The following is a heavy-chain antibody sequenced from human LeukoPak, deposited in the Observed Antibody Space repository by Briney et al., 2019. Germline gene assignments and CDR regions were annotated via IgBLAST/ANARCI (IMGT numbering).Heavy chain of an antibody. J-gene: IGHJ6*04. D-gene: IGHD3-10*01. CDR3: AKDTDYGSGSRRSYYYYGMDV. Sequence: GGSLRLSCAASGFTFSSYGMHWVRQAPGKRLEWVAVISYDGSNKYYADSVKGRFTISRDNSKNTLYLQMNSLRAEDTAVYYCAKDTDYGSGSRRSYYYYGMDVWGKGTTVTVSS. CDR2: ISYDGSNK. V-gene: IGHV3-30*18. CDR1: GFTFSSYG.